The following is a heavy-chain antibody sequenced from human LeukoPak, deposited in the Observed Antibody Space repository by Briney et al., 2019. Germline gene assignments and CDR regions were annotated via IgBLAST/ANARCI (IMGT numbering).Heavy chain of an antibody. D-gene: IGHD5-12*01. CDR2: IYYSGST. V-gene: IGHV4-59*01. J-gene: IGHJ4*02. Sequence: PSETLSLTCTVSGGSISSYYWSWIRQPPGKGLEWIGYIYYSGSTNYNPSLKSRVTISVDTSKNQFSLKLSSVTAADTAVYYCASVGYDGKIENWGQGTLVTVSS. CDR1: GGSISSYY. CDR3: ASVGYDGKIEN.